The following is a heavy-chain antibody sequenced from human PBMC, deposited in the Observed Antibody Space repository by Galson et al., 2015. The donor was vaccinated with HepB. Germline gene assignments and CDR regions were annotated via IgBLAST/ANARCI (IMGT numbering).Heavy chain of an antibody. J-gene: IGHJ4*02. CDR3: ARDFGGHCNSTSCSLFDH. Sequence: SLRLSCAVSGITLSNYWMSWVRQAPGKGLEWVANIKQDGSEKYYVDSVKGRFTISRDNSKNSLYLQMSSLRAEDTAVYFCARDFGGHCNSTSCSLFDHWGQGTPVTVSS. CDR2: IKQDGSEK. D-gene: IGHD2-2*03. CDR1: GITLSNYW. V-gene: IGHV3-7*01.